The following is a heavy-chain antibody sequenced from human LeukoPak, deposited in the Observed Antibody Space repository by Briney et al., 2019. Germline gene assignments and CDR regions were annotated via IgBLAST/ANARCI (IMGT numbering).Heavy chain of an antibody. CDR1: GFTFGTFW. J-gene: IGHJ4*02. CDR2: IKQGGSEK. V-gene: IGHV3-7*01. D-gene: IGHD3-10*01. Sequence: HSGGSLRLSCEASGFTFGTFWMSWVRQAPGKGLEWVANIKQGGSEKNYVDSVKGRFTIARDDAKNSLYLQMNSLRAEDTAVYFCARDKGGMVPFDYWGQGTLVTVSS. CDR3: ARDKGGMVPFDY.